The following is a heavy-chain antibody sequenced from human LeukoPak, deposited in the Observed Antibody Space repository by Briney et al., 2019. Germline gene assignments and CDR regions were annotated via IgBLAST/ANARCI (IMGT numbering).Heavy chain of an antibody. J-gene: IGHJ5*02. V-gene: IGHV4-4*09. CDR1: GGSISSYY. CDR2: IYSSRRT. Sequence: SETLSLTCTVSGGSISSYYWTWIRQPPGKGLEWIGYIYSSRRTNYNPSLKSQVTMSVDTSKNQFSLKVVSVTAADTAVYYCARLSAGFNSSYRFDPWGQGTLVTVSS. D-gene: IGHD2/OR15-2a*01. CDR3: ARLSAGFNSSYRFDP.